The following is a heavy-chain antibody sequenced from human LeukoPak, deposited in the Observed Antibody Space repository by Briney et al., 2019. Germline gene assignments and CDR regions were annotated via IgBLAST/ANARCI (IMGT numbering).Heavy chain of an antibody. J-gene: IGHJ4*01. CDR2: ISGSSRHI. Sequence: GGSLRLSCAASGFTFSSYSMAWVRQAPGKGLVWVSSISGSSRHIHYTDSVEGRFTISRDNAKDSLYLQMNSLRDEDTAVYYCARLGLGTYDYVWGSYRYFGHWGHVILVTVSS. D-gene: IGHD3-16*02. V-gene: IGHV3-21*01. CDR1: GFTFSSYS. CDR3: ARLGLGTYDYVWGSYRYFGH.